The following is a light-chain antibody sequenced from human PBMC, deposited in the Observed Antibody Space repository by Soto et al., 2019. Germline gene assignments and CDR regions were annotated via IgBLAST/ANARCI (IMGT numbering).Light chain of an antibody. V-gene: IGLV1-40*01. CDR3: QSYDISLHNYV. Sequence: QSVLTQPPSVSGSPGQRVSISCTGSTSNIGAPYDVHWYQHLPGAAPKRLIYGDNNRPSGVPDRFSGSKSGTSASLAITSLQAEDEADYYCQSYDISLHNYVFGTGTKVTVL. J-gene: IGLJ1*01. CDR1: TSNIGAPYD. CDR2: GDN.